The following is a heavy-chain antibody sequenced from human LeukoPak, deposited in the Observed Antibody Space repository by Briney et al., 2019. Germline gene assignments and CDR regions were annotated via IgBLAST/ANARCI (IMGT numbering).Heavy chain of an antibody. CDR1: GGSISTSSYY. J-gene: IGHJ4*02. CDR2: IYYSGST. D-gene: IGHD2-15*01. CDR3: ARWAWDCSGGSCTSYFDY. Sequence: SETLSLTCTVSGGSISTSSYYWGWIRQPPGKGLEWIGSIYYSGSTYSNPSLKSRVTISVDTSKKQFSLKRSSVTAAYTAVYYCARWAWDCSGGSCTSYFDYWGQGTLVTVYS. V-gene: IGHV4-39*01.